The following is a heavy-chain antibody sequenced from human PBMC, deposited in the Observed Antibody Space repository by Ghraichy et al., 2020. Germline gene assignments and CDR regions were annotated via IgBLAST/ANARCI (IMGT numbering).Heavy chain of an antibody. V-gene: IGHV4-61*01. J-gene: IGHJ5*02. CDR3: ANVVVIGNWFDP. CDR1: GGSVSSGSYY. D-gene: IGHD2-21*01. CDR2: IYYSGST. Sequence: SETLSLTCTVSGGSVSSGSYYWSWIRQPPGKGLEWIGYIYYSGSTNYNPSLKSRVTISVDTSKNQFSLKLSSVTAADTAVYYCANVVVIGNWFDPWGQGTLVTVSS.